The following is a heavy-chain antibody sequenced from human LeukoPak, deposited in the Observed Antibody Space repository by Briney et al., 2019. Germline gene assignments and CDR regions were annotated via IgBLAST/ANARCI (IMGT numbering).Heavy chain of an antibody. CDR1: GYTFTSYY. CDR3: ARQYYDYVWGSYGYFDY. CDR2: INPSGGST. V-gene: IGHV1-46*01. D-gene: IGHD3-16*01. Sequence: ASVKVSCKASGYTFTSYYMHWVRQAPGQGLEWMGIINPSGGSTSYAQKFQGRVTMTRDTSTGTAYMELSSLRSEDTAVYYCARQYYDYVWGSYGYFDYWGQGTLVTVSS. J-gene: IGHJ4*02.